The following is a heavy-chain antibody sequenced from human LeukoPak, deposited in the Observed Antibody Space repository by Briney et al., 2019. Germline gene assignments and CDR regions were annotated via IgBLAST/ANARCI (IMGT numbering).Heavy chain of an antibody. D-gene: IGHD3-22*01. CDR3: AKVRGYYYDSSGYPTLYYFDY. CDR1: GITFSSYA. J-gene: IGHJ4*02. CDR2: ISGSGGST. V-gene: IGHV3-23*01. Sequence: GGSLRLSCAASGITFSSYAMSWVRQAPGKGLEWVSAISGSGGSTYYADSVKGRFTISRDNSKNTLYLQMNSLRAEDTAVYYCAKVRGYYYDSSGYPTLYYFDYWGQGTLVTVSS.